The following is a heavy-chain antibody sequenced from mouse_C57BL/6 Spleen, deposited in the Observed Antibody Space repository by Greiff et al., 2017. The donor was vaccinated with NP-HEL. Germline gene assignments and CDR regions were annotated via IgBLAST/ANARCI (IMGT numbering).Heavy chain of an antibody. CDR2: ISNGGGST. J-gene: IGHJ2*01. CDR1: GFTFSDYY. CDR3: ARWYYGSAYYFDY. V-gene: IGHV5-12*01. Sequence: EVKLVESGGGLVQPGGSLKLSCAASGFTFSDYYMYWVRQTPEKRLEWVAYISNGGGSTYYPDTVKCRFTISSDNAKNTLYLQMSRLKSEDTAMYYCARWYYGSAYYFDYWGQGTTLTVSS. D-gene: IGHD1-1*01.